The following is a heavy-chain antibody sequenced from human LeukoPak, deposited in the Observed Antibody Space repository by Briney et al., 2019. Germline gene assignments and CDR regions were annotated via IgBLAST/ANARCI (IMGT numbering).Heavy chain of an antibody. V-gene: IGHV4-38-2*02. CDR1: GYSISSGYY. D-gene: IGHD3-9*01. J-gene: IGHJ4*02. CDR2: IYHSGST. Sequence: SETLSLTCTVSGYSISSGYYWGWIRQPPGKGLEWIGSIYHSGSTNYNPSLKSRVTISVDKSKNQFSLKLSSVTAADTAVYYCARTKYYDILTGYHTYYFDYWGQGTLVTVSS. CDR3: ARTKYYDILTGYHTYYFDY.